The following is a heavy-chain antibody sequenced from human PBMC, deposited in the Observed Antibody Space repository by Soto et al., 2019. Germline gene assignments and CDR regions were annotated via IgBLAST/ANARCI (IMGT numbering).Heavy chain of an antibody. CDR1: GGSLSDSS. CDR2: INHGGIT. J-gene: IGHJ4*02. Sequence: QVQLQQWGAGLLKPSETLSLRCAVYGGSLSDSSWTWIRQPPGKGLEWIGEINHGGITKYNPSLKSRVTISVHTSRKQLSLTLTSVTAADTAGYHCARGGKVSGYFFDSWGRGALVTVSS. CDR3: ARGGKVSGYFFDS. D-gene: IGHD5-12*01. V-gene: IGHV4-34*01.